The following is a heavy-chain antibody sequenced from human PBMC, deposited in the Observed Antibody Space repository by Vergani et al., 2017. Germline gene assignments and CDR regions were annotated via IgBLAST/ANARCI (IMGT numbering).Heavy chain of an antibody. CDR3: ASDTHSGQRADR. D-gene: IGHD6-19*01. CDR2: IHYSENT. Sequence: QLQLQESGPGLVKSSETLSLTCSVSFDSIRNLYCNWIRRPPGKGLEWIGSIHYSENTNYNPSLKTRVTISVDTSKNQFSLTLTSVTAADTAVYYCASDTHSGQRADRWGQGILVTVTS. J-gene: IGHJ5*02. V-gene: IGHV4-59*11. CDR1: FDSIRNLY.